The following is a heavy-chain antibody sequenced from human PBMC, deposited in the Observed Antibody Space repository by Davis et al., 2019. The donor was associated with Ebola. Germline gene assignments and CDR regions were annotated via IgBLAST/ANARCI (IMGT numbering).Heavy chain of an antibody. CDR2: FSGSGGMS. V-gene: IGHV3-23*01. CDR1: GFTFSSYA. Sequence: GGSLRLSCAASGFTFSSYAMSWVRQVPGKGLEWVSTFSGSGGMSYYADSVKGRFTVSRDNSKNTLYVEMNGLRVEDTAIYYCAKDNPALGYCSGGSCPLDFWGQGTLVTVSS. J-gene: IGHJ4*02. D-gene: IGHD2-15*01. CDR3: AKDNPALGYCSGGSCPLDF.